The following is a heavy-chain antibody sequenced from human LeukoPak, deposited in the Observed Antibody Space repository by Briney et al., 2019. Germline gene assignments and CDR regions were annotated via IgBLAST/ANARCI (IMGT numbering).Heavy chain of an antibody. CDR3: ARGGSGSLSAFDI. Sequence: ASVKVSCKASGYTFASYGITWVRQAPGQGLEWMGWISGYNGNTNYAQKFQGRVTMTTDTSTSTAYMELRSPRSDDTAVYYCARGGSGSLSAFDIWGQGTMVTVSS. J-gene: IGHJ3*02. D-gene: IGHD3-10*01. CDR2: ISGYNGNT. CDR1: GYTFASYG. V-gene: IGHV1-18*01.